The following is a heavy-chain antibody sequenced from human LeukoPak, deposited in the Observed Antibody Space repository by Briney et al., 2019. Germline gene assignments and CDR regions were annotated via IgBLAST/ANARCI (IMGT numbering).Heavy chain of an antibody. D-gene: IGHD3-22*01. CDR3: ARDAMIVDDASDI. CDR2: IKQDGSEK. V-gene: IGHV3-7*01. Sequence: GGSLRLSCAASGFTFSSYWMSWVRQALGKGLEWVANIKQDGSEKYYVDSVKGRFTISRDNAKNSLYLQMNSLRAEDTAVHYCARDAMIVDDASDIWGQGTMVTVSS. J-gene: IGHJ3*02. CDR1: GFTFSSYW.